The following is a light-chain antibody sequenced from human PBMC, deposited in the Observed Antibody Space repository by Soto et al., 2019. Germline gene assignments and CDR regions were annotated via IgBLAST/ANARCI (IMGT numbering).Light chain of an antibody. J-gene: IGLJ2*01. CDR3: SSHAGSYRGV. V-gene: IGLV2-11*01. CDR2: DVR. Sequence: QSVLTQPRSVSGSPGQSVTISCTGTSSDVGGYNYVSWYQQHPGKAPQLIIYDVRKRPSGVPDRFSGSKSGNTASLTISGLQADDEAEYYCSSHAGSYRGVFGGGTKLTVL. CDR1: SSDVGGYNY.